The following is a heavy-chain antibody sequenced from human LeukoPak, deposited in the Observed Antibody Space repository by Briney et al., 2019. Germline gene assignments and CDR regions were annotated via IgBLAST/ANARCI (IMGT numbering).Heavy chain of an antibody. CDR2: IIPIFGTA. CDR3: ARDFYDILTGPPAANYYCYGMDV. J-gene: IGHJ6*02. V-gene: IGHV1-69*13. CDR1: GGTFSSYA. Sequence: GASVKVSCKASGGTFSSYAISWVRQAPGQGLEWMGGIIPIFGTANYAQKFQGRVTITADESTSTAYMELSSLRSEDTAVYYCARDFYDILTGPPAANYYCYGMDVRGQGTTVTVSS. D-gene: IGHD3-9*01.